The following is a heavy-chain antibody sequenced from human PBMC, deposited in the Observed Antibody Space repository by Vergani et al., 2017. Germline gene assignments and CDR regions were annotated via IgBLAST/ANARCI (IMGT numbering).Heavy chain of an antibody. CDR3: ASRKGYSYAFDI. CDR2: ISSSSSTI. V-gene: IGHV3-48*01. J-gene: IGHJ3*02. Sequence: EVQLVESGGGLVQPGGSLRLSCAASGFTFSSYSMNWVRQAPGKGLEWVSYISSSSSTIYYADSVKGRFTISRDNAKNSLYLQMNSLRAEDKAVYYCASRKGYSYAFDIWGQGTMVTVAS. CDR1: GFTFSSYS. D-gene: IGHD5-18*01.